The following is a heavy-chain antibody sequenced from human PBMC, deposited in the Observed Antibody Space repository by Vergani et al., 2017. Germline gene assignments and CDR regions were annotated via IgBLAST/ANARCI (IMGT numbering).Heavy chain of an antibody. D-gene: IGHD5-18*01. V-gene: IGHV3-23*01. CDR2: ISGSGGST. CDR1: GFTFSSYA. Sequence: EVQLLESGGGLVQPGGSLRLSCAASGFTFSSYAMSWVRQAPGKGLEWVSAISGSGGSTYYADSVKGRFTISRDNSKNTLYLQMNNLRAEDAAVYYCAKVGYSYGFDFESFDYWGQGTLVTVSS. J-gene: IGHJ4*02. CDR3: AKVGYSYGFDFESFDY.